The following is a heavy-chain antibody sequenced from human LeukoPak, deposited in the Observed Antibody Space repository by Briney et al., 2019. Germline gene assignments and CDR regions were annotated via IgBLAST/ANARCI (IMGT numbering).Heavy chain of an antibody. CDR2: MTGNGGTV. V-gene: IGHV3-23*01. Sequence: GGSLRLSCAGFGLSFSDFAMTWVRQAPGKGLEWVSSMTGNGGTVVYTDSVKGRFTMSRDNSKNTVYLQMNSLRAEDTALYYCTKDPNGNYIGAFDPWGLGTLVTVSS. CDR1: GLSFSDFA. J-gene: IGHJ5*02. CDR3: TKDPNGNYIGAFDP. D-gene: IGHD4-17*01.